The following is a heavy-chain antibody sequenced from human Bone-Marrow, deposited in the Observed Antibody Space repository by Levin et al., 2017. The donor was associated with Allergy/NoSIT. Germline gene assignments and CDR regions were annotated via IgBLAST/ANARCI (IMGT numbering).Heavy chain of an antibody. CDR3: ARRRSATAIRAGYYNYYYMDV. V-gene: IGHV4-34*01. CDR2: INHSGST. CDR1: GGSFNTYY. D-gene: IGHD2-2*02. J-gene: IGHJ6*03. Sequence: ASETLSLTCAVDGGSFNTYYWSWVRQPPGKGLEWIGEINHSGSTNYNPSLMSRVTMSVDTSKNQFSLRLTSVTAADTAVFYCARRRSATAIRAGYYNYYYMDVWGKGTTVTVSS.